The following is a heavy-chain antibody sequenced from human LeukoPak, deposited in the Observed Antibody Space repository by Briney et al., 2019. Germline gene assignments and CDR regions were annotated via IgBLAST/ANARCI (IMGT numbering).Heavy chain of an antibody. D-gene: IGHD3-10*01. CDR3: ARGRYYYGP. J-gene: IGHJ4*02. Sequence: PSETLSLTCAVYGGSFSGYYWSWIRQPPGKGLEWIGEINHSGSTNYNPSLKSRVTISVDTSKNQFSLKLSSVTAADTAVYYCARGRYYYGPWGQGNLVSVSS. V-gene: IGHV4-34*01. CDR2: INHSGST. CDR1: GGSFSGYY.